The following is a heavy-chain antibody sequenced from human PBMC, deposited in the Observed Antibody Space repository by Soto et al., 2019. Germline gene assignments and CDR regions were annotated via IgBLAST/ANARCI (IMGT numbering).Heavy chain of an antibody. CDR2: IYYSGST. D-gene: IGHD2-15*01. Sequence: SETLSLTCTVSGGSISSGDYYWSWIRQPPGKGLEWIGYIYYSGSTYYNPSLKSRVTISVDTSKNQFSLKLSSVTAADTAAYSSAFCGGNAVYFAYWGRGTLVTVSS. V-gene: IGHV4-30-4*01. CDR1: GGSISSGDYY. CDR3: AFCGGNAVYFAY. J-gene: IGHJ4*02.